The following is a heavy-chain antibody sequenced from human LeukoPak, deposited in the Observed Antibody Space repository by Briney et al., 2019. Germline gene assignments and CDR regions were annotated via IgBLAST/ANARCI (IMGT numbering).Heavy chain of an antibody. CDR3: ARGGPPYYYYMDV. V-gene: IGHV3-20*04. CDR1: GFTFDDYG. Sequence: PGGSLRLSCAASGFTFDDYGMSWVRQAPGKGLEWVSGINWNGGSTGYADSVKGRFTISRDNAKNSLYMQMNSLRAEDTALYYCARGGPPYYYYMDVWGKGTTVTVSS. D-gene: IGHD1-26*01. CDR2: INWNGGST. J-gene: IGHJ6*03.